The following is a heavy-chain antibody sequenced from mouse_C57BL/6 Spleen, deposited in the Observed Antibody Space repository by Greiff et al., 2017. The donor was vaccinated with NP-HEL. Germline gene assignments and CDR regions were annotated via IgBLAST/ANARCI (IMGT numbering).Heavy chain of an antibody. J-gene: IGHJ1*03. V-gene: IGHV5-16*01. D-gene: IGHD1-1*01. Sequence: EVKLMESEGGLVQPGSSMKLSCTASGFTFSDYYMAWVRQVPEKGLEWVANIHYDGSSTYYLDSLKSRFILSRDNAKNILYLQMSSLKSEDTATYYCAVITTVVATEWYFDVWGTGTTVTVSS. CDR3: AVITTVVATEWYFDV. CDR1: GFTFSDYY. CDR2: IHYDGSST.